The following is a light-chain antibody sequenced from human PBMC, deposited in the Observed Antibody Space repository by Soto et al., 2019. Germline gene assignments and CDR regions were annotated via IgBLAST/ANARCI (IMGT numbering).Light chain of an antibody. Sequence: EIVLTQSPATLSLSPGERATLSCRASQSVNIYLAWYQQKPGQAPRLLIYDASNRATGIPARFSGSGSGTDFTLTISSLEPEDIAVYYCQQFYLTPYTFGQGTKLEIK. CDR1: QSVNIY. CDR3: QQFYLTPYT. J-gene: IGKJ2*01. CDR2: DAS. V-gene: IGKV3-11*01.